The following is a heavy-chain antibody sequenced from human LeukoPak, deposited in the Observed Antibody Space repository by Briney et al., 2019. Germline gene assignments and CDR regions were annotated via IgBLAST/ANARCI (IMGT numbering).Heavy chain of an antibody. Sequence: PSETLSLTCTVSGGSISSYYWSWIRQPAGKGLEWIGRIFTSGNTNCNPSLKSRVTISVDKSKNQFSLKLTSVTAADTAVYYCAREASGWFGGFGYWGQGTLVTVSS. CDR2: IFTSGNT. J-gene: IGHJ4*02. CDR3: AREASGWFGGFGY. D-gene: IGHD6-19*01. V-gene: IGHV4-4*07. CDR1: GGSISSYY.